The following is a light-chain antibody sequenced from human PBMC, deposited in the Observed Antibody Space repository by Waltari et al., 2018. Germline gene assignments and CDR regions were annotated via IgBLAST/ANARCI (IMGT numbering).Light chain of an antibody. J-gene: IGKJ2*01. V-gene: IGKV3-20*01. CDR3: QQYGSSPYS. CDR1: QTLNSNY. Sequence: EIVLTQSPGTLSLSAGERATLSCKASQTLNSNYLAWYQQKPGQSPRLLMFGASRRVTGIPDRFSGSGSGTDFTLTISRLETEDSALYSCQQYGSSPYSFGQGARVEIK. CDR2: GAS.